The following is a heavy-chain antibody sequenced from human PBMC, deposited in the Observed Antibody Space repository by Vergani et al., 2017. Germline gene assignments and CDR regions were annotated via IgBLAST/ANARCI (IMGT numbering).Heavy chain of an antibody. J-gene: IGHJ5*02. Sequence: QVQLQESGPGLVKPSETLSLTCTVSGGSISSYYWSWIRQPPGKGLEWIGYIYYSGSTNYNPSLKSRVPISVDTSKNQFSLKLSSVTAADTAVYYCARASYYDFWSGYNNWFDPWGQGTLVTVSS. D-gene: IGHD3-3*01. CDR3: ARASYYDFWSGYNNWFDP. CDR1: GGSISSYY. V-gene: IGHV4-59*01. CDR2: IYYSGST.